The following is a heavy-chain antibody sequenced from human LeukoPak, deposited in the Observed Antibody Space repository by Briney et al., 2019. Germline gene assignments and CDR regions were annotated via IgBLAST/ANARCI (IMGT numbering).Heavy chain of an antibody. Sequence: SETLSLTCTVSGGSFSSSSYYWGWIRQPPGKGLEWFGSIYYSGSTYYNPSLKSRVTISVDTSKNQFSLKLSSVTAADAAVYYCARLRYNWNVCVFDIWGQGTMVTISS. CDR2: IYYSGST. V-gene: IGHV4-39*07. CDR1: GGSFSSSSYY. CDR3: ARLRYNWNVCVFDI. J-gene: IGHJ3*02. D-gene: IGHD1-1*01.